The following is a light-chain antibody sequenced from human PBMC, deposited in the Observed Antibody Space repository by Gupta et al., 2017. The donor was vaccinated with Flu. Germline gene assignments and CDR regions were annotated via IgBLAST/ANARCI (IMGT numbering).Light chain of an antibody. CDR3: QQYSNWPCT. Sequence: PGGRATLSCRAGRTVFNNLAWYQQKPGQAPRLLIYGASTRATGISARFSGSGSGTGFTLTINNLQPEDCAVYYCQQYSNWPCTFGQGTKVEI. CDR2: GAS. CDR1: RTVFNN. V-gene: IGKV3-15*01. J-gene: IGKJ1*01.